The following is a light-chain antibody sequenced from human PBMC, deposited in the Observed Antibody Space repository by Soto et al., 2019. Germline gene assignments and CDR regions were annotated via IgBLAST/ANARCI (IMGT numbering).Light chain of an antibody. CDR3: QQTYSAIT. J-gene: IGKJ5*01. V-gene: IGKV1-39*01. Sequence: DIRVSQSPSSLSASVEDRVTITCRASQSISDYLNWYQQKPGKAPKLLIFAASNLESGVPSRFSGSGSGTYFTFTISSLQPEDFAVYYCQQTYSAITFGQGTRLEIK. CDR1: QSISDY. CDR2: AAS.